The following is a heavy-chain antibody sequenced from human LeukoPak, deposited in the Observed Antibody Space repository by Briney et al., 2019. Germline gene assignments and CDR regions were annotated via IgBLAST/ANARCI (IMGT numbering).Heavy chain of an antibody. CDR2: IYYSGST. J-gene: IGHJ3*02. CDR1: GGSISSYY. Sequence: SETLSLTCTVSGGSISSYYWSWIRQPPGKGLEWVGYIYYSGSTNYNPSLKRRVTISVDTSKNQFSLKLSSVTAADTAVYYCARDPYGDPTMNDAFDIWGQGTMVTVSS. CDR3: ARDPYGDPTMNDAFDI. D-gene: IGHD4-17*01. V-gene: IGHV4-59*01.